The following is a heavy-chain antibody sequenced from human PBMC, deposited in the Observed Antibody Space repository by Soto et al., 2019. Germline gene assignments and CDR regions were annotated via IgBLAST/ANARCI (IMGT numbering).Heavy chain of an antibody. D-gene: IGHD3-10*01. CDR3: ARDLIYVMDV. V-gene: IGHV4-31*03. CDR1: GGSLSPGAYF. CDR2: IYYSGST. Sequence: NLCLNCTVSGGSLSPGAYFWSWIRQHPGKGLEWIGYIYYSGSTYYNPSLKSRVTISVDTSKNQFSLKLRSVTAADTAVYYCARDLIYVMDVWGQGTTVLVS. J-gene: IGHJ6*02.